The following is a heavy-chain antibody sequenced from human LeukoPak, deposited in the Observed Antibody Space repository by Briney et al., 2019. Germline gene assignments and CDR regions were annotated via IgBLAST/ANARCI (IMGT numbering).Heavy chain of an antibody. D-gene: IGHD6-19*01. CDR2: IKQDGTEK. CDR3: ARDRAVAGTIHWFDP. CDR1: GFTFTTYW. Sequence: GGSLRLSCAASGFTFTTYWMSWVRQPPGKGLEWVANIKQDGTEKYYVDSVKGRFTISRDNAKNSLYLQMNSLRAEDTAVYYCARDRAVAGTIHWFDPWSQGTLVTVSS. V-gene: IGHV3-7*01. J-gene: IGHJ5*02.